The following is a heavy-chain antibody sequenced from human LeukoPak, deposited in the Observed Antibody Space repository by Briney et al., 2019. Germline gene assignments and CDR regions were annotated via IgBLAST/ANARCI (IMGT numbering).Heavy chain of an antibody. J-gene: IGHJ6*03. CDR1: GYSVNSGYY. D-gene: IGHD3-9*01. Sequence: PSETLSLTCVVSGYSVNSGYYWGWIRQPPGKGLEWIGSFYYTGSTYYNPSLKSRVTISVDASKNQVFLNLTSVTASDTAVYYCARCFDWAPPLSYYYYLDVWGKGTTVTVSS. V-gene: IGHV4-38-2*01. CDR2: FYYTGST. CDR3: ARCFDWAPPLSYYYYLDV.